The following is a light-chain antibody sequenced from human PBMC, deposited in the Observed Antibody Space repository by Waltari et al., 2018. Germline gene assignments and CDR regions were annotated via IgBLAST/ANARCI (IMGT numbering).Light chain of an antibody. CDR1: LYKSNNKNY. CDR2: WAS. Sequence: LYKSNNKNYLLWYQQKPGQPPKLLIYWASTRESGVPDRVSGSGSGTDFTLTINSLRAEDVAVYYCQQYYSTPWTFGQGTKVEIK. V-gene: IGKV4-1*01. CDR3: QQYYSTPWT. J-gene: IGKJ1*01.